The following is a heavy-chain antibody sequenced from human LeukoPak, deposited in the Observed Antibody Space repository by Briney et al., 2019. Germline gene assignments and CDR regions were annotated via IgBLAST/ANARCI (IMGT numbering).Heavy chain of an antibody. J-gene: IGHJ4*02. CDR1: GYSISSGYY. CDR3: AQEQDDSSGYYYEGDY. CDR2: IYHSGST. D-gene: IGHD3-22*01. V-gene: IGHV4-38-2*01. Sequence: SETLSLTCAVSGYSISSGYYWGWIRQPPGKGLEWIGSIYHSGSTYYNPSLESRVTISVDTSKNQFSLKLSSVTAADTAVYYCAQEQDDSSGYYYEGDYWGQGTLVTVSS.